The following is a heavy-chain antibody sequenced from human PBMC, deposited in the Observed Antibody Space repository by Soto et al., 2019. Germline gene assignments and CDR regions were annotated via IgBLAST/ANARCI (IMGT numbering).Heavy chain of an antibody. Sequence: ESGGGVVQPGRSLRLSCAASGFTFSSYGMHWVRQAPGKGLEWVAVIWYDGSNKYYADSVKGRFTISRDNSKNTLYLQMNSLRAEDTAVYYCARDMGDLGYCSGGSCYPDYWGQGTLVTVSS. CDR3: ARDMGDLGYCSGGSCYPDY. CDR2: IWYDGSNK. V-gene: IGHV3-33*01. D-gene: IGHD2-15*01. CDR1: GFTFSSYG. J-gene: IGHJ4*02.